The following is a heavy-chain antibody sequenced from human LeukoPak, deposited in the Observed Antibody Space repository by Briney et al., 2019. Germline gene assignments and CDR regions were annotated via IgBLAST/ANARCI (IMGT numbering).Heavy chain of an antibody. CDR3: ARLSTGGAAAATGVWFDP. D-gene: IGHD6-13*01. J-gene: IGHJ5*02. V-gene: IGHV4-61*01. Sequence: PSETLSLTCTVSGDSVSSNYYYWGWICQPPGKGLEWIGYIYYSGSTNYNPSLKSRVTISVDTSKNQFSLKLSSVTAADTAVYYCARLSTGGAAAATGVWFDPWGQGTLVTVSS. CDR1: GDSVSSNYYY. CDR2: IYYSGST.